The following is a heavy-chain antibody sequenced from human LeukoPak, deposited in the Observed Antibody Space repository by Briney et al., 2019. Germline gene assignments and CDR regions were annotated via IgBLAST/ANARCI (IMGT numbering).Heavy chain of an antibody. CDR2: IYHSGST. J-gene: IGHJ4*02. CDR1: GGSISSSNW. D-gene: IGHD3-10*01. Sequence: SGTLSLTCAVSGGSISSSNWWSWVRQPPGKGLEWIGEIYHSGSTNYNPSLKSRVTISVDKSKNQFSLKLSSVTAADTAVYYCARDGMVRGVMALWDYWGQGTLVTVSS. CDR3: ARDGMVRGVMALWDY. V-gene: IGHV4-4*02.